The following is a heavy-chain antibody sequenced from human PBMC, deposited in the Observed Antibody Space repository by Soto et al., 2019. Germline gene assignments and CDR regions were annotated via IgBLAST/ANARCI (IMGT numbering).Heavy chain of an antibody. CDR2: MSSDGYNK. J-gene: IGHJ4*02. Sequence: QVQLVESGGGVVQPGRSLRLSCAASGFTFSSYGMHWVRQAPGKGLEWVAVMSSDGYNKYEADYVKGRFIIARDNSKNTLILQMNSLRAEDTAVYYCAKGRYSTSDGHFEYWGQGTLVTVSS. CDR1: GFTFSSYG. CDR3: AKGRYSTSDGHFEY. D-gene: IGHD2-2*01. V-gene: IGHV3-30*18.